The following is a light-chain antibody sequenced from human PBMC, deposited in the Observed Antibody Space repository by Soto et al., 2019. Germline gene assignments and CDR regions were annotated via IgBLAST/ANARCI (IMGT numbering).Light chain of an antibody. CDR2: DVS. J-gene: IGLJ1*01. Sequence: QSALTQPASVSGSPGQSITISCTGTSSDVGGYNYVSWYQQHPGKAPKFMIYDVSNRPSGVSNRFSVSKSGNTASLIISGLQSEDEADYYCSSYTTSNTRQIVFGTGTKLTVL. V-gene: IGLV2-14*01. CDR1: SSDVGGYNY. CDR3: SSYTTSNTRQIV.